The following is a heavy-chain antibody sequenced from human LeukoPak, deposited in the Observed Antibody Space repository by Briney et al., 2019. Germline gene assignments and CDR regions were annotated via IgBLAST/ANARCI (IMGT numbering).Heavy chain of an antibody. CDR1: GYTFTGYF. Sequence: ASVKVSCKASGYTFTGYFLHWVRQASGQGLEWMGWINPNSGGTNYAQKFQGRVTMTRDTSISTAYMELSRLGSDDTAVYYCAKRGTNWFDPWAREPWSPSPQ. D-gene: IGHD2-8*01. CDR3: AKRGTNWFDP. V-gene: IGHV1-2*02. J-gene: IGHJ5*02. CDR2: INPNSGGT.